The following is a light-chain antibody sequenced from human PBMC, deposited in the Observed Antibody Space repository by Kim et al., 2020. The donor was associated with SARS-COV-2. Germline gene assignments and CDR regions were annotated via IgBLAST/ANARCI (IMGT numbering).Light chain of an antibody. J-gene: IGLJ1*01. V-gene: IGLV2-14*03. CDR3: SSYTNNNTYV. Sequence: QSALTQPASVSGSPGQSITISCTGTGSDVGHYNSVSWYQQHPGKAPKLMIYDVSNRPSGASDRFSGSKSDNTASLTISGLQAEDEADYYCSSYTNNNTYVFGTGTKVTVL. CDR1: GSDVGHYNS. CDR2: DVS.